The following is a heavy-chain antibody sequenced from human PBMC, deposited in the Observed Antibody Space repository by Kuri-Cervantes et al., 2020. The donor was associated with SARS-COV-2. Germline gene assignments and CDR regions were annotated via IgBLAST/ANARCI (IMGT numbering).Heavy chain of an antibody. J-gene: IGHJ4*02. CDR2: IKHDGSER. V-gene: IGHV3-7*01. CDR1: GFSISDRAYW. Sequence: GESLKISCTASGFSISDRAYWMTWVRQTPGKGLEWVANIKHDGSERFYVDSVKGRFTISRDNAKNSLYLQMDSLRAEDTAVYYCVREKGGWLQGDYWGQGTLVTAPQ. CDR3: VREKGGWLQGDY. D-gene: IGHD5-24*01.